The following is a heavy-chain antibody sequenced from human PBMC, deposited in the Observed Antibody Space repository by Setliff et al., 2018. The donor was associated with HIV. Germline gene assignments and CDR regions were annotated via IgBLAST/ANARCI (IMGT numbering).Heavy chain of an antibody. J-gene: IGHJ5*02. D-gene: IGHD5-18*01. CDR3: AKSPNRYSPLDWFDP. CDR2: IKQDGSEK. Sequence: GSLRLSCAASGFTFSDYWMTWVRQAPGKGLEWVANIKQDGSEKYCVDSVKGRFTISRDNAKNSLYLQMNSLRSEDTALYYCAKSPNRYSPLDWFDPWGQGTLVTVSS. V-gene: IGHV3-7*03. CDR1: GFTFSDYW.